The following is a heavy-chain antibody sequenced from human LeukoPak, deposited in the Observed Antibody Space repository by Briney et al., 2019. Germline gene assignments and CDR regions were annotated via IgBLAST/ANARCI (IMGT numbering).Heavy chain of an antibody. CDR2: INPNSGGT. CDR1: GYTFTGYY. D-gene: IGHD3-22*01. V-gene: IGHV1-2*02. CDR3: ARHRLHRLYYDSGGYYHDAFDI. J-gene: IGHJ3*02. Sequence: ASVKVSCKASGYTFTGYYMHWVRQAPGQGLEWMGWINPNSGGTNYAQKFQGRVTMTRDTSIGTAYMELSRLRSDDTAVYYCARHRLHRLYYDSGGYYHDAFDIWGQGTMVTVSS.